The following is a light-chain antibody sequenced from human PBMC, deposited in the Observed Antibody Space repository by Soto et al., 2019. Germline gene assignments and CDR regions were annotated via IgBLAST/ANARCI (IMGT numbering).Light chain of an antibody. J-gene: IGKJ4*01. Sequence: DIQMTQSPSTLSASVGDRVTITCRASQSISNWLAWHQQKPGKAPKLLIYKASSLESGVPSRFSGSASGTEFTLTISSLQPDDFATYYCQQYDSYPLTFGGGTKVEIK. CDR2: KAS. CDR1: QSISNW. CDR3: QQYDSYPLT. V-gene: IGKV1-5*03.